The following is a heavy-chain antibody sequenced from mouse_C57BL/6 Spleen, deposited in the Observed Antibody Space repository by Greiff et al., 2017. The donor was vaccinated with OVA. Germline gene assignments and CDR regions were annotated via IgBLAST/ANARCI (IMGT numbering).Heavy chain of an antibody. Sequence: EVQLQQSGPELVKPGASVKIPCKASGYTFTDYNMDWVKQSHGKSLEWIGDINPNNGGTIYNQKFKGKATLTVDKSSSTAYMELRSLTSEDTAVYYCARWGALTGSYAMDYWGQGTSVTVSS. CDR2: INPNNGGT. CDR3: ARWGALTGSYAMDY. D-gene: IGHD4-1*01. CDR1: GYTFTDYN. J-gene: IGHJ4*01. V-gene: IGHV1-18*01.